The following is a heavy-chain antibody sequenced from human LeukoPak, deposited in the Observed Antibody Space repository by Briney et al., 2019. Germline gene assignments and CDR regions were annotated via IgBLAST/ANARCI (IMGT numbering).Heavy chain of an antibody. CDR2: ISSSSSYI. V-gene: IGHV3-21*01. CDR3: ARDGGGEELLDYFDY. J-gene: IGHJ4*02. Sequence: GGSLRLSCAASGFTFSSYSMNWVRQAPGKGLEWVSSISSSSSYIYYADSVKGRFTISRDNSKNTLYLQMNSLRAEDTAVYYCARDGGGEELLDYFDYWGQGTLVTVSS. D-gene: IGHD1-26*01. CDR1: GFTFSSYS.